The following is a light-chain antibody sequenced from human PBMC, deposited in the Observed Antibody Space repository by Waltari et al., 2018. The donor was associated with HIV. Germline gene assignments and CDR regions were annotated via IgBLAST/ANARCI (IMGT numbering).Light chain of an antibody. CDR3: AAWDARLDGLYV. V-gene: IGLV1-44*01. CDR2: NNS. CDR1: GSNLGNYT. Sequence: QSVLTPPPSASGTPGQRVPIPRSASGSNLGNYTVTWYQLLPGAAPKLLIYNNSRRPSGVPDRFSGSKSGTSASLAISGLQSDDEAGYYCAAWDARLDGLYVFGTGTRVTVL. J-gene: IGLJ1*01.